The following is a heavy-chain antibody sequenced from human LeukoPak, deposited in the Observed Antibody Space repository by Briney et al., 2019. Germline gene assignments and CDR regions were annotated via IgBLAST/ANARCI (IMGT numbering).Heavy chain of an antibody. D-gene: IGHD3-16*01. CDR3: AKDAYGAYYYYYMDV. J-gene: IGHJ6*03. V-gene: IGHV3-30*02. Sequence: GGSLRLSCAASGFTFSSYGMHWVRQAPGKGLEWVAFIRYDGSNKYYADSVKGRFTISRDNSKNTLYLQMNSLRAEDTAVYYCAKDAYGAYYYYYMDVWGKETTVTISS. CDR2: IRYDGSNK. CDR1: GFTFSSYG.